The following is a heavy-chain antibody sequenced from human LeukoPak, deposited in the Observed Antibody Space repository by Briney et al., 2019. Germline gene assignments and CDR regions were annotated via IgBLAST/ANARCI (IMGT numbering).Heavy chain of an antibody. V-gene: IGHV3-23*01. J-gene: IGHJ4*02. CDR1: GFTFSSHS. CDR3: SAQPEALAGGLHY. D-gene: IGHD6-19*01. CDR2: TSPSGGST. Sequence: GGSLRLSCAVSGFTFSSHSMTWVRQAPGKGLDWVSTTSPSGGSTFYADSVKGRFAVSRDNSRNTLYLQMNTLRAEDTAVYYCSAQPEALAGGLHYWGQGALVTVSS.